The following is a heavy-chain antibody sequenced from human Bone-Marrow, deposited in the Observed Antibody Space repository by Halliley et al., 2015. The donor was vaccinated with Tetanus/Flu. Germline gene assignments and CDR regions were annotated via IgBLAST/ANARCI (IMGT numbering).Heavy chain of an antibody. Sequence: QLVQSGAEVKKPGSSVKVSCKASGDTFSSYIISWVRQAPGQGLEWMGGIILFLGTTNQAQKFQGRVTITADESTSTAYMELSSLRSEDTAVYYCARSYYDSGGYFGFDYWGQGTLVTVSS. CDR1: GDTFSSYI. CDR3: ARSYYDSGGYFGFDY. V-gene: IGHV1-69*01. J-gene: IGHJ4*02. D-gene: IGHD3-22*01. CDR2: IILFLGTT.